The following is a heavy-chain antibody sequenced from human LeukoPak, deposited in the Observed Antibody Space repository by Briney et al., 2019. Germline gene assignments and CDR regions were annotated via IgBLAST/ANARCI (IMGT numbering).Heavy chain of an antibody. Sequence: PSETLSLTCTVSGGSISSSSYYWGWIRQPPGKGLEWIGSIYYSGSTYYNPSLKSRVTISVDTSKNQFSLKLSSVTAADTAVYYCARHPLRYYDSSYFDYWGQGTLVTVPS. D-gene: IGHD3-22*01. CDR1: GGSISSSSYY. CDR2: IYYSGST. CDR3: ARHPLRYYDSSYFDY. V-gene: IGHV4-39*01. J-gene: IGHJ4*02.